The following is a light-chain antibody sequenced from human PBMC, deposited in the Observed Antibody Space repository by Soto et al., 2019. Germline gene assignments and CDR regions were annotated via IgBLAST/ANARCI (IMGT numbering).Light chain of an antibody. J-gene: IGLJ1*01. CDR2: DDD. Sequence: QSVMTQPPSVSAAPGQRVTISCSGSSSNIGGNSVSWYQQLPGTAPKLLIYDDDKRPSGIPDRFSGSKSGTSATLGITGFQTEDEADYDCGSWDSSLSAYVFGTGTKLTVL. CDR3: GSWDSSLSAYV. CDR1: SSNIGGNS. V-gene: IGLV1-51*01.